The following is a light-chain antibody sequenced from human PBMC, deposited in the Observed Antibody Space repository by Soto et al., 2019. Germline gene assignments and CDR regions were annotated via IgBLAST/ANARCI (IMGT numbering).Light chain of an antibody. Sequence: QSALTQPASVSGSPGQSITISCTGTSSDVGGYIYVSWYQQHPGKAPKLMIYEVSNRPSGVSNRFSGSKSGNTASLTISGLQAEDEADYYCSSYSRSSFYDFGTGTKVTV. V-gene: IGLV2-14*01. CDR3: SSYSRSSFYD. CDR2: EVS. CDR1: SSDVGGYIY. J-gene: IGLJ1*01.